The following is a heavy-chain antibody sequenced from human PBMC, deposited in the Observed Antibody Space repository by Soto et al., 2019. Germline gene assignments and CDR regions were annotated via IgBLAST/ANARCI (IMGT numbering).Heavy chain of an antibody. Sequence: SETLSLTCTVSGGSISSYYWSWIRQPPGKGLEWIGYIYYSGSTNYNPSLKSRVTISVDTSKNQFSLKLSSVTAADTAVYYCARDLPGYYFDYWGQGTLVTVSS. V-gene: IGHV4-59*01. J-gene: IGHJ4*02. CDR2: IYYSGST. CDR1: GGSISSYY. CDR3: ARDLPGYYFDY.